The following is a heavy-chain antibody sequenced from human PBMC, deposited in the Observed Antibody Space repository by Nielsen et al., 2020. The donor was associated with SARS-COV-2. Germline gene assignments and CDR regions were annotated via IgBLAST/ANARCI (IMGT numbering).Heavy chain of an antibody. D-gene: IGHD2-2*01. J-gene: IGHJ5*02. CDR2: IDWDDDK. Sequence: TLSLTCTVSGGSISSYYWSWIRQPPGKALEWLARIDWDDDKYYSTSLKTRLTISKDTSKNQVVLTMTNMDPVDTATYYCARIELGYCSSTSCNGGGWFDPWGQGTLVTVSS. V-gene: IGHV2-70*11. CDR1: GGSISSYYW. CDR3: ARIELGYCSSTSCNGGGWFDP.